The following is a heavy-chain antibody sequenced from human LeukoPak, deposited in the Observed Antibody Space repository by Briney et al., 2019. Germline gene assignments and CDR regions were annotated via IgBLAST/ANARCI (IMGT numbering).Heavy chain of an antibody. D-gene: IGHD6-6*01. CDR1: GFTFSIYA. Sequence: PGGSLRLSCAASGFTFSIYAMSWVRQAPGKGLEWVSSISSSSSYIYYADSVKGRFTISRDNAKNSLYLQMNSLRAEDTAVYYCASPMMVAGNSSSSGRFDPWGQGTLVTVSS. CDR3: ASPMMVAGNSSSSGRFDP. J-gene: IGHJ5*02. V-gene: IGHV3-21*01. CDR2: ISSSSSYI.